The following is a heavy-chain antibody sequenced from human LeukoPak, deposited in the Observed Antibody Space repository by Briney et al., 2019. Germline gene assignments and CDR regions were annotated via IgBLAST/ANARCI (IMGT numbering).Heavy chain of an antibody. CDR1: GFTFSSYA. CDR2: ISGSGGST. J-gene: IGHJ4*02. Sequence: GGSLRLSCAASGFTFSSYAMSWVRQAPGKGLEWVSAISGSGGSTYYADSVKGRFTISRDNSKDTLYLQMNSLRAEDTAVYYCAKAVRIVGAILFDYWGQGTLVTVSS. D-gene: IGHD1-26*01. V-gene: IGHV3-23*01. CDR3: AKAVRIVGAILFDY.